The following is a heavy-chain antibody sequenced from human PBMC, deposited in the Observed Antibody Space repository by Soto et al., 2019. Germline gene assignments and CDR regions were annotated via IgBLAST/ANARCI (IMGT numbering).Heavy chain of an antibody. CDR3: ASTILPPYGDYTGPIDY. D-gene: IGHD4-17*01. CDR2: IYPGDSDT. CDR1: GYSFTSYW. Sequence: GESLKISCKGSGYSFTSYWIGWVRQMPGKGLEWMGIIYPGDSDTRYSPSFQGQVTISADKSISTAYLQWSSLKASDTAMYYCASTILPPYGDYTGPIDYWGQGTLVTVSS. J-gene: IGHJ4*02. V-gene: IGHV5-51*01.